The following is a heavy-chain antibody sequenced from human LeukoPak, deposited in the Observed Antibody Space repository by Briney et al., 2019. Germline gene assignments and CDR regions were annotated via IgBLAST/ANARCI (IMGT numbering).Heavy chain of an antibody. D-gene: IGHD1-26*01. Sequence: PGGSLRLSCAASGFTFSRYAMHWVRQAPGKGLEWVAVISYDGSNKYYADSVKGRFTISRDNSKNTLYLQMNSLRAEDTAVYYCAREVGRGSYYGFDYWGQGTLVTVSS. CDR3: AREVGRGSYYGFDY. CDR1: GFTFSRYA. V-gene: IGHV3-30-3*01. CDR2: ISYDGSNK. J-gene: IGHJ4*02.